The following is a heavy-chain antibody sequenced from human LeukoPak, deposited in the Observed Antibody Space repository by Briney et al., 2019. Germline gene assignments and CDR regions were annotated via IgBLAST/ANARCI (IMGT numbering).Heavy chain of an antibody. D-gene: IGHD2-2*01. CDR3: AKGMEWVVVPAALDV. V-gene: IGHV3-23*01. J-gene: IGHJ6*02. CDR1: GFTFSSYA. Sequence: GGSLRLSCAASGFTFSSYAMSWVRQAPGKGLEWVSGISGSSSTTFYADSVKGRFTISRDNSMDTLFLQMNSLRPEDTALYYCAKGMEWVVVPAALDVWGQGTTVSVSS. CDR2: ISGSSSTT.